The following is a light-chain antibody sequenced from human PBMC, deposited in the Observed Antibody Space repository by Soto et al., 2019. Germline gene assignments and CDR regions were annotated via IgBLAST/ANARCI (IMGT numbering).Light chain of an antibody. CDR2: GAS. CDR1: QSVSSN. V-gene: IGKV3-15*01. CDR3: QQYNNWPPLT. Sequence: VMTQSAATLSVSPGERATLSCRASQSVSSNLAWYQQKPGQAPRLLIYGASTRATGIPARFSGSGSGTEFTLTISSLQSEDFAVYYCQQYNNWPPLTFGPGTKVDIK. J-gene: IGKJ3*01.